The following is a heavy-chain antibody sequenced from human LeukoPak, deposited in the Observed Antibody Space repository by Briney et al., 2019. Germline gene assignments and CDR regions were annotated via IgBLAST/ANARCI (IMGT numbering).Heavy chain of an antibody. Sequence: PGGSLRLSCAASGFTFSDYYMSWIRQAPGKGLEWVSYISSSGSTIYYADSVKGRFTISGDNAKNTLYLQMNSLRAEDTAVYYCARGIAAAGIGLAFDYWGQGTLVTVSS. V-gene: IGHV3-11*04. J-gene: IGHJ4*02. CDR1: GFTFSDYY. D-gene: IGHD6-13*01. CDR2: ISSSGSTI. CDR3: ARGIAAAGIGLAFDY.